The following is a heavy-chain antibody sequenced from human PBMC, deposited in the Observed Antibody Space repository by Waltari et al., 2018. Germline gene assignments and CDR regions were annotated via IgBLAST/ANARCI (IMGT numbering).Heavy chain of an antibody. V-gene: IGHV3-23*01. CDR3: AKDATWSQFHAY. D-gene: IGHD1-1*01. CDR2: ITGSGGST. J-gene: IGHJ4*02. CDR1: GFTFASYT. Sequence: EVQLLESGGGLVQPGGSLSLPCAASGFTFASYTMNWVRQAPGKGLEWVSFITGSGGSTYYADSVKGRFTISRDNSKNTLHLQMNSLRAEDTAVYYCAKDATWSQFHAYWGQGILVTVSS.